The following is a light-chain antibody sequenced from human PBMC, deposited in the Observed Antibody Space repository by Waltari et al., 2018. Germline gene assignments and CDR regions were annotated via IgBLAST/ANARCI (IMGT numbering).Light chain of an antibody. CDR2: GTS. CDR1: RSNTGPGYD. V-gene: IGLV1-40*01. J-gene: IGLJ2*01. Sequence: QSVLTQLPPVSGAPGQRVTLPCTVCRSNTGPGYDLPWYQQLPGKAPKLLIYGTSTRPLGVPDRYFGSQSGTSASLAITGLQAEDEADYYCQSYDTSLSVVFGGGTKLTVL. CDR3: QSYDTSLSVV.